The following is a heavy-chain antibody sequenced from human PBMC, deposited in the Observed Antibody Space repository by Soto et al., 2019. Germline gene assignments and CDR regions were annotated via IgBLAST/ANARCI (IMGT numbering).Heavy chain of an antibody. V-gene: IGHV3-15*07. D-gene: IGHD1-26*01. CDR3: AADLPNDHYPIDY. J-gene: IGHJ4*02. CDR2: IKSGHDGGTT. Sequence: EVQLVESGGGLVEPGGSLRLSCAASGFTFSSAWMNWVRQAPGKGLEWVGLIKSGHDGGTTDYAAPVKGRFSISRDDSRNTLYLQMNSLITEDTAVYYCAADLPNDHYPIDYWGQGTLVTVSS. CDR1: GFTFSSAW.